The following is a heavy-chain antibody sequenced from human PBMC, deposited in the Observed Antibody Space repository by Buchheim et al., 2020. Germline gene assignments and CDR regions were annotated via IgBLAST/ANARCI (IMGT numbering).Heavy chain of an antibody. Sequence: EVQLVESGGGLVKPGGSLRLSCAASGFTFSSYSMNWVRQAPGKGLEWVSSISSSSSYIYYAESVKGRFTISRDNAKNSMYLQMNSLRAEDTAVYYCARVEEGSGWMENDYWGQGTL. CDR2: ISSSSSYI. CDR1: GFTFSSYS. CDR3: ARVEEGSGWMENDY. D-gene: IGHD6-19*01. V-gene: IGHV3-21*01. J-gene: IGHJ4*02.